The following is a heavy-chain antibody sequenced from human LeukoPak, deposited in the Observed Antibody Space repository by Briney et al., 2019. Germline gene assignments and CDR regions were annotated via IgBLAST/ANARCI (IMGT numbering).Heavy chain of an antibody. J-gene: IGHJ4*02. CDR2: IYTSGST. Sequence: SETLSLTCTVSGGSISSGSYYWSWIRQPAGKGLEWIGRIYTSGSTNYNPSLKSRVTISVDTSKNQFSLKLSSVTAADTAVYYCARGGDYYGSGSYYKQDYWGQGTLVTVSS. D-gene: IGHD3-10*01. CDR3: ARGGDYYGSGSYYKQDY. V-gene: IGHV4-61*02. CDR1: GGSISSGSYY.